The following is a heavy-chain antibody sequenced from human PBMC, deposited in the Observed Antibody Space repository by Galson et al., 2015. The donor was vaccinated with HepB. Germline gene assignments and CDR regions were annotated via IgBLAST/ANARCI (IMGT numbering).Heavy chain of an antibody. D-gene: IGHD6-13*01. CDR2: ISYDGSNK. Sequence: SLRLSCAASGFTFSSYAMHWVRQAPGKGLEWVAVISYDGSNKYYADSVKGRFTISRDNSKNTLYLQMNSLRAEDTAVYYCAKGSSSWYPNWFDPWGQGTLVTVSS. CDR1: GFTFSSYA. J-gene: IGHJ5*02. V-gene: IGHV3-30*04. CDR3: AKGSSSWYPNWFDP.